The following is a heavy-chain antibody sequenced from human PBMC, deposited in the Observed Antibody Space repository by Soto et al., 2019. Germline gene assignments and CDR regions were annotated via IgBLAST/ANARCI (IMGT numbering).Heavy chain of an antibody. D-gene: IGHD1-7*01. CDR2: INWNGGST. J-gene: IGHJ4*02. CDR1: GFTFDDYG. V-gene: IGHV3-20*04. CDR3: AREGPSLELNYYFDY. Sequence: GGSLRLSCAASGFTFDDYGMSWVRQAPAKGLEWVSGINWNGGSTGYADSVKGRFTISRDNAKNSLYLQMNSLRAEDTALYYCAREGPSLELNYYFDYWGQGTLVTVSS.